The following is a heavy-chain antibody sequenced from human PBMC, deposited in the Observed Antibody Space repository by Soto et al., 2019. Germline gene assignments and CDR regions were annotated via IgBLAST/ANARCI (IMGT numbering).Heavy chain of an antibody. Sequence: QVQLVQSGGEVKKPGASVKGSCKTSGYTFTSYGISWVRQAPGQGLEWMGWISGYNGKTNYAQKVQDRVTMTTDTPTTTVYMELRSLISDDTVVYYCAREGYDPYYYYGMDLWGQDTTITVSS. D-gene: IGHD3-3*01. CDR3: AREGYDPYYYYGMDL. J-gene: IGHJ6*02. CDR1: GYTFTSYG. CDR2: ISGYNGKT. V-gene: IGHV1-18*01.